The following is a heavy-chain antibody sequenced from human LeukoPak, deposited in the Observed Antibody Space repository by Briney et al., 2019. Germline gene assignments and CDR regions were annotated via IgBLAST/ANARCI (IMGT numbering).Heavy chain of an antibody. D-gene: IGHD3-22*01. CDR3: ARCTTASSGWCNWLDP. CDR2: VKSDGAGT. Sequence: GGSLRLSCAASGFTFSTYAMSWVRQAPGKGLAWVASVKSDGAGTRYADSVKGRFTISRDNSKNILYLQMNSLRAEDTAIYYCARCTTASSGWCNWLDPWGQGTLVTVSP. V-gene: IGHV3-23*01. J-gene: IGHJ5*02. CDR1: GFTFSTYA.